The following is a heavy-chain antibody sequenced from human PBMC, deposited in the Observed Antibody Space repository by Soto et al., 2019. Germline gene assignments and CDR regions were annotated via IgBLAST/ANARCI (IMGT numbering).Heavy chain of an antibody. Sequence: SETLSLTCAVYGGSLRGNYWGGIRQPPGKGLEWIGETHHSGSTAYNPSLKSRVTISVDTSRNQFSLKLNSVTAADTAVYYCARTTAAIHLNYWSQGTLVTVSS. V-gene: IGHV4-34*01. CDR1: GGSLRGNY. CDR2: THHSGST. J-gene: IGHJ4*02. D-gene: IGHD2-21*02. CDR3: ARTTAAIHLNY.